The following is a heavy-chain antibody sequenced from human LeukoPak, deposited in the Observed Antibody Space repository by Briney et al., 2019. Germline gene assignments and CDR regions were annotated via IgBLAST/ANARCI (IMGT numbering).Heavy chain of an antibody. CDR2: ISAYDGNT. CDR1: GYTFTSYG. CDR3: ARIMVRGDPYFDP. D-gene: IGHD3-10*01. Sequence: ASVKVSCKASGYTFTSYGISWVRQAPGQGLERMGWISAYDGNTNYAQKLQGRVTMTTDTSTSTAYMELRSLRSDDTAVYYCARIMVRGDPYFDPWGQGTLVTVSS. V-gene: IGHV1-18*01. J-gene: IGHJ5*02.